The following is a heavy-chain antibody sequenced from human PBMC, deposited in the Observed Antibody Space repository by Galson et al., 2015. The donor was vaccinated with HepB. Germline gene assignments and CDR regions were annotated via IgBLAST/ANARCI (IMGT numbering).Heavy chain of an antibody. D-gene: IGHD2-2*02. V-gene: IGHV1-18*01. J-gene: IGHJ4*02. CDR3: ARDLPGYCSSTSCYTRYDFWSGFVYFDY. CDR1: GYTFTSYG. CDR2: ISAYNGNT. Sequence: SVKVSCKASGYTFTSYGISWVRQAPGQGLEWMGWISAYNGNTNYAQKLQGRVTMTPDTSTSTAYMELRSLRSDDTAVYYCARDLPGYCSSTSCYTRYDFWSGFVYFDYWGQGTLVTVSS.